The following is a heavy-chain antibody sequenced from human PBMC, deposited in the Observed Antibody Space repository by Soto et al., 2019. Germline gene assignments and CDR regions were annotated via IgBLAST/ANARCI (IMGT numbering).Heavy chain of an antibody. J-gene: IGHJ6*02. D-gene: IGHD3-10*01. V-gene: IGHV4-31*03. CDR1: GGSISIGGYY. CDR3: ARASGTGSGYYFYYYGMDV. Sequence: QVQLQESGTGLVKPSQTLSLTCTVSGGSISIGGYYWGWIRQHPGKGLEWIGYIYYSGSTYYNPSLKSRVTISVDTSKNQFSMKLSSVTAADTAVYYCARASGTGSGYYFYYYGMDVWGQGTTVTVSS. CDR2: IYYSGST.